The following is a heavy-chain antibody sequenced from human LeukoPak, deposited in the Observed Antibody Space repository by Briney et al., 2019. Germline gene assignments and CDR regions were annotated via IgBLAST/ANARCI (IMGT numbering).Heavy chain of an antibody. V-gene: IGHV3-30-3*01. CDR1: GFTFSSYA. J-gene: IGHJ4*02. CDR3: ARELTSSCYSPCSPFDH. D-gene: IGHD2-2*02. CDR2: VSHDGSTK. Sequence: PGRSLRLSCAASGFTFSSYAMHWVRQAPGKGLEWVAIVSHDGSTKHYADSVKGRFTISRDSSKNTVDLQVNSLRTEDTAVYYCARELTSSCYSPCSPFDHWGQGTQVTVSS.